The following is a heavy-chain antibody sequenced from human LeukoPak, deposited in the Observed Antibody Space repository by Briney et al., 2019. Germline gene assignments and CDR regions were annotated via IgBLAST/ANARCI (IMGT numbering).Heavy chain of an antibody. CDR1: GGSSSGYY. V-gene: IGHV4-34*01. D-gene: IGHD2-8*01. CDR2: INHSGST. Sequence: SETLSLTCVLYGGSSSGYYWSWIRQPPGKGLEWIGEINHSGSTNYNPSLKSRVTISVDTSKNQFSLKLSSVTAADTTVYYCARAVMGFDPWGQGTLVTVSS. CDR3: ARAVMGFDP. J-gene: IGHJ5*02.